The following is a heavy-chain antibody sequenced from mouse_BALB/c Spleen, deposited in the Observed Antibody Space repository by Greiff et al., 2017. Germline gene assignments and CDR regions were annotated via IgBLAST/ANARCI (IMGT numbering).Heavy chain of an antibody. CDR2: ISYSGST. D-gene: IGHD1-1*01. CDR1: GYSITSDYA. Sequence: EVQLQESGPGLVKPSQSLSLTCTVTGYSITSDYAWNWIRQFPGNKLEWMGYISYSGSTSYNPSLKSRISITRDTSKNQFFLQLNSVTTEDTATYYCARRDYYYGSSPYYYAMDYWGQGTSVTVSS. J-gene: IGHJ4*01. CDR3: ARRDYYYGSSPYYYAMDY. V-gene: IGHV3-2*02.